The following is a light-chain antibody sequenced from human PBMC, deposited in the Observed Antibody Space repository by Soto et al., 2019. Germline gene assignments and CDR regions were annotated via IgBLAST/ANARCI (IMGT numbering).Light chain of an antibody. Sequence: QSALTQPPSASGSPGQSLTISCTGTSSDVGAHNYVSWYQQNPGKAPKLMLYDDNKRPSGVPDRFSGSKSGNTASLTVSGLQAEDEADHYCSSYAGGNNWVFGGGTKLTVL. J-gene: IGLJ3*02. V-gene: IGLV2-8*01. CDR3: SSYAGGNNWV. CDR2: DDN. CDR1: SSDVGAHNY.